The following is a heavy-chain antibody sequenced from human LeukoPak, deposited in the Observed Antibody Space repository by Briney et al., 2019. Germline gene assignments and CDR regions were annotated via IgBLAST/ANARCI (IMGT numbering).Heavy chain of an antibody. Sequence: GGSLRLSCAASGFTFSSYGMHWVRQAPGKGLEWVAVIWYDGSNKYNADSVKGRFTISRDNSKNTLYLQMNSLRAEDTAVYYCARDIASGWYLDYWGQGTLVTVSS. CDR2: IWYDGSNK. CDR1: GFTFSSYG. D-gene: IGHD6-19*01. CDR3: ARDIASGWYLDY. V-gene: IGHV3-33*01. J-gene: IGHJ4*02.